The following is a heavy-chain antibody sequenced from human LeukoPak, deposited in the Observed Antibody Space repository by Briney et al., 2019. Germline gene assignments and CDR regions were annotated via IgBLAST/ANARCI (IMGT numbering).Heavy chain of an antibody. V-gene: IGHV3-23*01. J-gene: IGHJ2*01. CDR3: AKGGYSYGYDWYFDL. Sequence: GGSLRLSCAASGFTFSSYAMSWVRQTPGKGLEWVSAISGSGGSTYYADSVKGRFTISRDNSKNTLYLQMNSLRAEDTAVYYCAKGGYSYGYDWYFDLWSRGTLVTVSS. D-gene: IGHD5-18*01. CDR1: GFTFSSYA. CDR2: ISGSGGST.